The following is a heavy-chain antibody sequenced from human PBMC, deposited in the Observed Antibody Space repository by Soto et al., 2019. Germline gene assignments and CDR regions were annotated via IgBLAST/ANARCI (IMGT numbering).Heavy chain of an antibody. CDR1: GYSFTSYW. J-gene: IGHJ6*02. V-gene: IGHV5-51*01. CDR3: ARTPGESSGWSYYYYGMDV. CDR2: IYPGDSDT. Sequence: PGESLKISCKGSGYSFTSYWIGWVRQMPGKGLEWMGIIYPGDSDTRYSPSFQGQVTISADKSISTAYLQWSSLKASDTAMYYCARTPGESSGWSYYYYGMDVWGQGTTVTVSS. D-gene: IGHD6-19*01.